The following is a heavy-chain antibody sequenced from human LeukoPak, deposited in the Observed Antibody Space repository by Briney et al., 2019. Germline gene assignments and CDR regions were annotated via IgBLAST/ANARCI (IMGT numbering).Heavy chain of an antibody. Sequence: SVNLSCKPSAGTFTIYAISWVRQAPGQGREWMGGIIPIFGTANYAQKFQGRVTITADESTSTAYMELSSLRSEDTAVYYCARDRGDGGRSGYYYYYIDVWGKGTTVTISS. D-gene: IGHD2-21*02. V-gene: IGHV1-69*13. CDR1: AGTFTIYA. CDR2: IIPIFGTA. CDR3: ARDRGDGGRSGYYYYYIDV. J-gene: IGHJ6*03.